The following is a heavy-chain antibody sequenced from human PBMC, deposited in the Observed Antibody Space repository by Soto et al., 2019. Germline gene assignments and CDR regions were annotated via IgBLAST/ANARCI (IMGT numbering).Heavy chain of an antibody. CDR2: IYYSGST. J-gene: IGHJ3*02. V-gene: IGHV4-39*01. Sequence: SETLYLTCTVSGGSISSSSYYWCWILQPPGKGLECIGSIYYSGSTYYNPSLKSRVTISVDTSKNQFSLKLSSVTAADTAVYYCARSPEVFDISGQGTIVTVS. CDR3: ARSPEVFDI. CDR1: GGSISSSSYY.